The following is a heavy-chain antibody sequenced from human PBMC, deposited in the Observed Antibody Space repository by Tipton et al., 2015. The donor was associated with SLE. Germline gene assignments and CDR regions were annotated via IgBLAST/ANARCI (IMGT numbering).Heavy chain of an antibody. D-gene: IGHD6-6*01. J-gene: IGHJ3*02. Sequence: GSLRLSCAASGFAFNLYDMNWVRQAPGKGLEWISYSTITGSTIHYADSVRGRFTMSRDNAKKSMYLQMNSLGTEDTAIYYCARDRARMAARPNAFDIWGPGTMVTVSS. CDR2: STITGSTI. V-gene: IGHV3-48*03. CDR1: GFAFNLYD. CDR3: ARDRARMAARPNAFDI.